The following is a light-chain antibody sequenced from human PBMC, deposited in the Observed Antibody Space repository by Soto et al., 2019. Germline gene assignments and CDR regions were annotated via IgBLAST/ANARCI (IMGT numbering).Light chain of an antibody. J-gene: IGKJ3*01. Sequence: EIVLTQSPGTLSLSPGERVTLYCKASQRVSNSYLAWYQQRPGQAPRLLIYGAFSRAADAPDRFSGSESGTEFTLTIDRLAPEDSAVYFCQQYGRSPFTFGPGTKVDIK. CDR2: GAF. V-gene: IGKV3-20*01. CDR3: QQYGRSPFT. CDR1: QRVSNSY.